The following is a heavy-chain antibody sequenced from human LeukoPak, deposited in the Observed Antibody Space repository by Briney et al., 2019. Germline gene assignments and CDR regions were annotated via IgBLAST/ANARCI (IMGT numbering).Heavy chain of an antibody. CDR1: GYTFTSYD. D-gene: IGHD6-6*01. CDR3: ARTGQQGIAARLLYYYYYMDV. J-gene: IGHJ6*03. CDR2: MNPNSGNT. V-gene: IGHV1-8*01. Sequence: GASVKVSCKASGYTFTSYDINWVRQATGQGVEWMGWMNPNSGNTGYAQKFQGRVTMTRNTSIGTAYMELSSLRSEDTAVYYCARTGQQGIAARLLYYYYYMDVWGKGTTVTVSS.